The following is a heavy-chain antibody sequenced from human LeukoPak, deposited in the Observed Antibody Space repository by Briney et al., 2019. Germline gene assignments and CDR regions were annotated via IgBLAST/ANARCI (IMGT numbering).Heavy chain of an antibody. CDR1: GFTFSNAW. V-gene: IGHV3-15*01. CDR3: TTAINAITEKAGCMDV. Sequence: PGGSLRLSCAASGFTFSNAWMSWVRQAPGKGLEWVGRIKSKTDGGTTDYAAPVKGRFTTSRDDSKNTLYLQMNSLKTEDTAVYYCTTAINAITEKAGCMDVWGQGTTVTVSS. D-gene: IGHD6-19*01. J-gene: IGHJ6*02. CDR2: IKSKTDGGTT.